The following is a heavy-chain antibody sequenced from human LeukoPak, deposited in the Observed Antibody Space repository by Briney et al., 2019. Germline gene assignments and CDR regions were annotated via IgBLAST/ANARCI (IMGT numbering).Heavy chain of an antibody. CDR2: IYYSGST. CDR3: ASFYCSGGSCYQYYSYYYMDV. J-gene: IGHJ6*03. D-gene: IGHD2-15*01. CDR1: GGSISSSSYY. V-gene: IGHV4-39*07. Sequence: SETLSLTCTVSGGSISSSSYYWGWVRQPPGRGLEWLGSIYYSGSTYYNPSLKSRVTISVDTSKNQFSLKLSSVTAADTAVYYCASFYCSGGSCYQYYSYYYMDVWGKGTTVTISS.